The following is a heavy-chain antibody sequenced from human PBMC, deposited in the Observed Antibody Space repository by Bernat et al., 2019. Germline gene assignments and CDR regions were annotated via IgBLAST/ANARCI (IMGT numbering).Heavy chain of an antibody. V-gene: IGHV3-7*03. CDR3: VRDPSGYGSGDTWNYFDY. D-gene: IGHD6-19*01. CDR1: GFTFSSFW. Sequence: EVQLVESGGGLVQPGGSLRLSCAACGFTFSSFWMSWVRQTPGKGLEWVTNIKPDGSEGYYVDSVRGRFTISRDNAKNSLYLQMNSMRAEDTAVYYCVRDPSGYGSGDTWNYFDYWGQGTLVTVSS. J-gene: IGHJ4*02. CDR2: IKPDGSEG.